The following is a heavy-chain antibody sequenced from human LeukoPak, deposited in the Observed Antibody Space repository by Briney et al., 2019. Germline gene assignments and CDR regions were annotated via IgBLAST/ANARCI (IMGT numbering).Heavy chain of an antibody. V-gene: IGHV1-24*01. CDR2: FDPEDGET. D-gene: IGHD3-10*01. CDR1: GYTLTELS. Sequence: ASVKVSCKVSGYTLTELSMHWVRQAPGKGLEGMGGFDPEDGETIYAQKFQGRVTMTEDTSTDTAYMELSSLRSEDTAVYYCATPSGRPLKSGVNRIGEFSYYYYGMDVWGKGTTVTVSS. CDR3: ATPSGRPLKSGVNRIGEFSYYYYGMDV. J-gene: IGHJ6*04.